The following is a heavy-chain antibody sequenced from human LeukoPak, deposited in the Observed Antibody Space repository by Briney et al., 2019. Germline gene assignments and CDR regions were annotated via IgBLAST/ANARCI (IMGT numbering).Heavy chain of an antibody. Sequence: GGSLRLSYAASGFTFSTYAMNWVRQVPGKGLEWVSGISNTAGFTYYADSVKGRFTISRDNSKNTLYLQLNSLRAEDTAVYYCAKSSYYCSDSCQPDDAFDVWGQGTMGTVSS. J-gene: IGHJ3*01. V-gene: IGHV3-23*01. CDR1: GFTFSTYA. CDR2: ISNTAGFT. D-gene: IGHD2-15*01. CDR3: AKSSYYCSDSCQPDDAFDV.